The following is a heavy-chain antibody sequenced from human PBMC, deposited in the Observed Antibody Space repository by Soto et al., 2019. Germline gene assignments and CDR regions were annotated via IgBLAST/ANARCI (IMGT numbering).Heavy chain of an antibody. CDR3: ARASGCSDGSCAFDP. CDR1: GGSISSYY. V-gene: IGHV4-59*01. D-gene: IGHD2-15*01. Sequence: QVQLQESGPGLVKPSETLSLTCSVSGGSISSYYWSWIRQPPGKGLEWIGYIYYTGSTNSNLSLTTRAPISLDTSKNQFSLRLTSVTAADTAVYYCARASGCSDGSCAFDPWGQGTLVTVSS. CDR2: IYYTGST. J-gene: IGHJ5*02.